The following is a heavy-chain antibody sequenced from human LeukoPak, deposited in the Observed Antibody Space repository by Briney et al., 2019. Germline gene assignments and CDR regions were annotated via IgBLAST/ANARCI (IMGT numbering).Heavy chain of an antibody. D-gene: IGHD1-26*01. Sequence: ASVKVSCKVSGYTLTELSIHWVRQAPGKGLEWMGGFDPEDGETIYAQKFQGRVTMTEDTSTDTAYMELSSLRSEDTAVYYCATFLSGSYIFDYWGQGTLVTVSS. CDR2: FDPEDGET. CDR3: ATFLSGSYIFDY. CDR1: GYTLTELS. J-gene: IGHJ4*02. V-gene: IGHV1-24*01.